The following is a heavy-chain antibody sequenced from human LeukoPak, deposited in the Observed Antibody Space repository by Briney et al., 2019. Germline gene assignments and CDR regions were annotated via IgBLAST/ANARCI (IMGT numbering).Heavy chain of an antibody. CDR1: GYTFTSYY. V-gene: IGHV1-2*02. Sequence: ASVKVSCKASGYTFTSYYMHWVRQAPGQGLEWMGWINPNSGGTNYAQKFQGRVTMTRDTSISTAYMELSRLRSDDTAVYYCARPYSGSYYYFDYWGQGTLVTVSS. J-gene: IGHJ4*02. CDR2: INPNSGGT. CDR3: ARPYSGSYYYFDY. D-gene: IGHD1-26*01.